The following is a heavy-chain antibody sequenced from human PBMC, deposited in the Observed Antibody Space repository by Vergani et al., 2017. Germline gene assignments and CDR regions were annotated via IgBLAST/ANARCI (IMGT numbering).Heavy chain of an antibody. CDR1: GFTFSSYR. Sequence: QVQLVESGGGVVQPGRSLRLSCAASGFTFSSYRMHWVRQAPGKGLEWVAVIWYDGSNKYYADSVKGRFTISRDNSKNTLYLQMNSLRAEDTAVYYCARDRRFPKYYFDYWGQGTLVTVSS. V-gene: IGHV3-33*01. J-gene: IGHJ4*02. CDR3: ARDRRFPKYYFDY. CDR2: IWYDGSNK.